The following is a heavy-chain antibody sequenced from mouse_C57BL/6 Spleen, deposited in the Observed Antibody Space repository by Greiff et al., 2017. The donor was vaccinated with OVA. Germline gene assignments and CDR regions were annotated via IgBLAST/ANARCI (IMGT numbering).Heavy chain of an antibody. J-gene: IGHJ4*01. V-gene: IGHV5-15*01. D-gene: IGHD1-3*01. CDR1: GFTFSDYG. Sequence: EVQLQESGGGLVQPGGSLKLSCAASGFTFSDYGMAWVRQAPRKGPEWVAFISNLAYSIYYADTVTGRFTISRENAKNTLYLEMSSLRSEDTAMYYCARLTYYYAMDYWGQGTSVTVSS. CDR2: ISNLAYSI. CDR3: ARLTYYYAMDY.